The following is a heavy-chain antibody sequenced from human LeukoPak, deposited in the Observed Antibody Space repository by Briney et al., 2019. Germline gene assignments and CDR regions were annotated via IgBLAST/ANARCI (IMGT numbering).Heavy chain of an antibody. CDR1: GFTFDDYA. CDR2: ISGDGGNT. CDR3: AKERAIHGSYYNLAFDY. J-gene: IGHJ4*02. Sequence: PGGSLRLSCAASGFTFDDYAMHWVRQAPGKGLEWVSLISGDGGNTYYADSVKGRFTISRVNSKNSLYLQMNSLRTEDTALYYCAKERAIHGSYYNLAFDYWGQGTLVTVSS. D-gene: IGHD1-26*01. V-gene: IGHV3-43*02.